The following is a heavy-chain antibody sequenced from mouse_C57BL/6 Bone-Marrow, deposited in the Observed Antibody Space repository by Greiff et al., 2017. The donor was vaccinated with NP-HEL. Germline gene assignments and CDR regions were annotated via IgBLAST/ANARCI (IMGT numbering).Heavy chain of an antibody. CDR2: IWSGGST. CDR3: ARNYYGSSYEYFDY. Sequence: QVQLQQSGPGLVQPSQSLSITCTVSGFSLTSYGVHWVRQSPGKGLEWLGVIWSGGSTDYNAAFISRLSISKDNSKSQVFFKMNSLQADDTAIYYCARNYYGSSYEYFDYWGQGTTLTVSS. D-gene: IGHD1-1*01. CDR1: GFSLTSYG. V-gene: IGHV2-2*01. J-gene: IGHJ2*01.